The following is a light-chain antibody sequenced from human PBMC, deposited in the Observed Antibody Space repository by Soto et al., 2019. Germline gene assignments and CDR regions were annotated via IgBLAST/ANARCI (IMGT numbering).Light chain of an antibody. CDR2: DAS. V-gene: IGKV3-11*01. Sequence: IVLTQSPATLSLSPGERATLSCKASQSISNSLGWFQQKPGQAPRLLIDDASNRATGIPARFTGSGSRSDFTLTISSLEPEDFGVYYCRQRYNWPLTFGGGTKVEIK. CDR1: QSISNS. J-gene: IGKJ4*01. CDR3: RQRYNWPLT.